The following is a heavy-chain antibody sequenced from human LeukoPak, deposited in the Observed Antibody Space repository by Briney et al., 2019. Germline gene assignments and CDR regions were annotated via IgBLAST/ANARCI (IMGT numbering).Heavy chain of an antibody. CDR3: ARHAYYYDSSGYPDY. V-gene: IGHV5-51*01. CDR1: GYSFTSYW. CDR2: IYPGDSDT. J-gene: IGHJ4*02. Sequence: GESLKISCQGSGYSFTSYWIGWVRQMPGKGLEWMGIIYPGDSDTRYSPSFQGQVTISAEKSISTAYLQWSSLKASDTAMYYCARHAYYYDSSGYPDYWGQGTLVTVSS. D-gene: IGHD3-22*01.